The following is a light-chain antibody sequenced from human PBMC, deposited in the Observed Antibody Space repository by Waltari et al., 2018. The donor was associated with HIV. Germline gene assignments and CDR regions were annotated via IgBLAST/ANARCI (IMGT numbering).Light chain of an antibody. CDR1: SSTIGADYG. CDR3: QSYDISLSASVV. V-gene: IGLV1-40*01. J-gene: IGLJ2*01. CDR2: GNK. Sequence: QSMLTHPPSASVAPGQKVTISCTGSSSTIGADYGVHWYHQIPGTAPKLLISGNKNRPSGVPDRFSASKSGTSASLTISGLQAEDEADYFCQSYDISLSASVVFGGGTRLTVL.